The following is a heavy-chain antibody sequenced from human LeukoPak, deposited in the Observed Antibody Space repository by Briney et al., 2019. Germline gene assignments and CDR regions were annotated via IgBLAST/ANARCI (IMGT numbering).Heavy chain of an antibody. CDR3: ARDNYYDSSGYYRPVNYFDY. Sequence: ASVKVSCKVSGYTLTELSMHWVRQAPGKGLEWMGGFDSEDGETIYAQKFQGRVTMTEDTSTDTAYMELSSLRSEDTAVYYCARDNYYDSSGYYRPVNYFDYWGQGTLVTVSS. D-gene: IGHD3-22*01. J-gene: IGHJ4*02. CDR2: FDSEDGET. V-gene: IGHV1-24*01. CDR1: GYTLTELS.